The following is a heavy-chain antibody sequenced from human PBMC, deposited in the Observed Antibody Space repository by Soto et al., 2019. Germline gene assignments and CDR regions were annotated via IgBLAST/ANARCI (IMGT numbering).Heavy chain of an antibody. Sequence: VSGPTLVNPKQTLTLTCTFFGFSLSTSGMCVSWIRQPPGKALEWLARIDWDDDKYYSTSLKTRLTISKDTSKNQVVLTMTNMDPVDTATYYCARTPIYGDYPYYYFDYWGQGTLVTVSS. V-gene: IGHV2-70*11. D-gene: IGHD4-17*01. J-gene: IGHJ4*02. CDR2: IDWDDDK. CDR3: ARTPIYGDYPYYYFDY. CDR1: GFSLSTSGMC.